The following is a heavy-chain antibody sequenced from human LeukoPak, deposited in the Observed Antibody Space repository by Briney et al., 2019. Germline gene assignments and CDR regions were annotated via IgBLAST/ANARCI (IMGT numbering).Heavy chain of an antibody. Sequence: GGSLRLSCAASGFTFSSYSMNWVRQAPGKGLEWVSSISSSSSYIYYADSVKGRFTISRDNAKNSLYLQMNSLRAEDTAVYYCARRDHGDCGEEYWGQGTLVTVSS. CDR2: ISSSSSYI. CDR1: GFTFSSYS. CDR3: ARRDHGDCGEEY. J-gene: IGHJ4*02. V-gene: IGHV3-21*01. D-gene: IGHD4-17*01.